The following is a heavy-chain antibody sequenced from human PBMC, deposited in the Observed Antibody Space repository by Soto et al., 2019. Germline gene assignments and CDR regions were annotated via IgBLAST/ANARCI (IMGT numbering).Heavy chain of an antibody. CDR2: IYHTGST. V-gene: IGHV4-31*03. J-gene: IGHJ4*02. CDR1: GGSISTVGHY. D-gene: IGHD1-1*01. CDR3: ARATGTLRSRNCDY. Sequence: SETLTLTCSVSGGSISTVGHYWTWIRQPPGKGLEWIGSIYHTGSTYYSKSLRSRLTMSVDTSKSQFSLRLSSVTATDTAVYYCARATGTLRSRNCDYWGQGSLVTVSS.